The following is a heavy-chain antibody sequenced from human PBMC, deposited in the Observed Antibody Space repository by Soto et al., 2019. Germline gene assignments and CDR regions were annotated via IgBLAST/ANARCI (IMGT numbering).Heavy chain of an antibody. Sequence: QVQLVQSGAEVKKPGASVKVSCKGSGYSFRSYDITWVRQAPGQGLEWMGWVHPETGSTGYAQRFQGRVSMTSDTSRNTTYMELRNLTSEDTAVYFSVRGYCTTSPCSGDFQFWGQGTLVTVSS. J-gene: IGHJ1*01. CDR2: VHPETGST. V-gene: IGHV1-8*02. CDR3: VRGYCTTSPCSGDFQF. D-gene: IGHD2-15*01. CDR1: GYSFRSYD.